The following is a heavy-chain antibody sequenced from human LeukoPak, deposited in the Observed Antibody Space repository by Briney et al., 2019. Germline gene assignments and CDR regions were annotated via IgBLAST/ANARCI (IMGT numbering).Heavy chain of an antibody. V-gene: IGHV3-23*01. D-gene: IGHD2-15*01. J-gene: IGHJ4*02. CDR1: GFTFSSYA. CDR3: ARGSDQRAYCSGGSCSYYFDY. Sequence: GGSLRLSCAASGFTFSSYAMSWVRQAPGKGLEWVSIISGSGDTTYYADSMRGRFTIFRDNSKNTLYLQMNSLRAEDTAVYYCARGSDQRAYCSGGSCSYYFDYWGQGTLVTVSS. CDR2: ISGSGDTT.